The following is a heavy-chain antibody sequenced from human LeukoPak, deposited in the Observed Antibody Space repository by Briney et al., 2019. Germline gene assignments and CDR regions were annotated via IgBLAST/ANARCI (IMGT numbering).Heavy chain of an antibody. CDR2: INPNSGGT. J-gene: IGHJ4*02. Sequence: ASVKVSCKASGYTLTGYYMHWVRQAPGQGLEWMGWINPNSGGTNYAQKFQGRVTMTRDTSISTAYMELSRLRSDDTAVYYCASGNDYGDYANDYWGQGTLVTVSS. CDR1: GYTLTGYY. V-gene: IGHV1-2*02. D-gene: IGHD4-17*01. CDR3: ASGNDYGDYANDY.